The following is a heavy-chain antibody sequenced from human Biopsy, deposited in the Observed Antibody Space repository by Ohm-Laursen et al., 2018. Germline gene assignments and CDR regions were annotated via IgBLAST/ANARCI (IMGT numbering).Heavy chain of an antibody. CDR3: ATELLPPGVGGPWLDS. J-gene: IGHJ5*01. D-gene: IGHD3-10*01. Sequence: SLRLSCAASGATLSGYGMNWVRQAPGKGLEWVSFISASSSYIYYADSVKGRFTVSRDNTKNTLYLQMNSLRAADTAIYFCATELLPPGVGGPWLDSWGQGTPVTVSS. CDR1: GATLSGYG. V-gene: IGHV3-21*06. CDR2: ISASSSYI.